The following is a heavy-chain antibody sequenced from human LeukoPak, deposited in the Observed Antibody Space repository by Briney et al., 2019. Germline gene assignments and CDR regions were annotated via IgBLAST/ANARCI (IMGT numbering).Heavy chain of an antibody. CDR2: ISGSGGST. CDR3: AKSRYDYVWGSCFFDY. V-gene: IGHV3-23*01. Sequence: PGGSLRLSCAASGFSFSSYAMSWVRQAPGKGLEWVSAISGSGGSTYYADSVKGRFTISRDNSKNTLYLQMNSLRAEDTAVYYCAKSRYDYVWGSCFFDYWGQGTLVTVSS. D-gene: IGHD3-16*01. CDR1: GFSFSSYA. J-gene: IGHJ4*02.